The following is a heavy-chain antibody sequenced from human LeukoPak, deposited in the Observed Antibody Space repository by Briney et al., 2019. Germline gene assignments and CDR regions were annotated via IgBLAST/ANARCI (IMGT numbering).Heavy chain of an antibody. CDR3: ARATIPDYIGQNWFDP. CDR1: GYTLTDYY. D-gene: IGHD4-11*01. J-gene: IGHJ5*02. V-gene: IGHV1-2*06. Sequence: ASVKVSCKASGYTLTDYYMHWVRQAPGQGLEWMGRINPNSGGTNYAQKFQGRVTMTRDTSISTAYMELSRLRSDDTALYYCARATIPDYIGQNWFDPWGQGTLVTVSS. CDR2: INPNSGGT.